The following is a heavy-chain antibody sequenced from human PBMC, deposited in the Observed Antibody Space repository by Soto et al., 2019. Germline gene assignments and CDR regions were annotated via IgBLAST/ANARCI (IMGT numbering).Heavy chain of an antibody. V-gene: IGHV3-48*02. J-gene: IGHJ4*02. CDR1: GFTFSTYN. CDR3: ARSPITTIVVALFEY. D-gene: IGHD3-22*01. CDR2: ISSSSSTI. Sequence: EVQLVESGGGLVQPGGSLRLSCAASGFTFSTYNMNWVRQAPGKGLEWVSYISSSSSTIDYADSVKGRFIISRDNAKNSLYLQMNSLRDEDTAVYYCARSPITTIVVALFEYWGQGTLVTVSS.